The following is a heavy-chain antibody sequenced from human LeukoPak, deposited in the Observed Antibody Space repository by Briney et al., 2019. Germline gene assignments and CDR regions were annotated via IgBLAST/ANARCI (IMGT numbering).Heavy chain of an antibody. J-gene: IGHJ4*02. CDR3: ARWLVGAAGGVDY. V-gene: IGHV3-53*01. Sequence: PGGSLRLSCAASGFTVSSNYMSWVRQAPGKGLEWVSLIYSGGSTYYADSVKGRFTISRDNSKNTLYLQMNSLRAEDTAVYYCARWLVGAAGGVDYWGQGTLVTVSS. CDR2: IYSGGST. CDR1: GFTVSSNY. D-gene: IGHD2-15*01.